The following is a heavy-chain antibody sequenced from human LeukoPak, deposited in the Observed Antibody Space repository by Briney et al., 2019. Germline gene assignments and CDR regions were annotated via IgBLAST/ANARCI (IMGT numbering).Heavy chain of an antibody. D-gene: IGHD3-22*01. CDR1: GGSISSSSYY. J-gene: IGHJ4*02. CDR3: ARGGEAFDSSGYYPDY. Sequence: SETLSLTCTVSGGSISSSSYYWGWIRQPPGKGLEWIGSIYYSGSTYYNPSLKSRVTISVDTSKNQFSLKLSSVTAADTAVYYCARGGEAFDSSGYYPDYWGQGTLVTVSS. CDR2: IYYSGST. V-gene: IGHV4-39*07.